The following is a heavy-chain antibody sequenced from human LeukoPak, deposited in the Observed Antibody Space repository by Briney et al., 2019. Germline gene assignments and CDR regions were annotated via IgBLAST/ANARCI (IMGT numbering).Heavy chain of an antibody. J-gene: IGHJ4*02. V-gene: IGHV4-61*02. CDR1: GGSISSGSYY. CDR3: ARSYFDY. Sequence: SETLSLTCTVSGGSISSGSYYWSWIRQPAGKGLEWIGRIYSSGSTNYNPSLKSQATISVDTSKNQFSLKLSSVTAADTAVYYCARSYFDYWGQGTLVTVSS. CDR2: IYSSGST.